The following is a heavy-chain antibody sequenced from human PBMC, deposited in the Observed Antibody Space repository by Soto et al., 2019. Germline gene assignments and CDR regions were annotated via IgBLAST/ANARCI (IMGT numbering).Heavy chain of an antibody. V-gene: IGHV4-4*07. CDR3: VRDGSKTLRDWFDP. CDR1: GGSISKFY. D-gene: IGHD3-10*01. CDR2: VYATGTT. J-gene: IGHJ5*02. Sequence: KTSETLSLTCSVSGGSISKFYWSWIRKTAGKGLEWMGRVYATGTTDYNPSLRSRVAMSVDISRKTFSLRLTSVTAADTGMYYCVRDGSKTLRDWFDPWGQGKLVTVSS.